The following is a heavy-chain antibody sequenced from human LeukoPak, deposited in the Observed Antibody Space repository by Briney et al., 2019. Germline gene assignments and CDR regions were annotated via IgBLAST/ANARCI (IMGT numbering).Heavy chain of an antibody. CDR1: GYTFTNYG. CDR2: ISAYNGNT. V-gene: IGHV1-18*01. CDR3: ARPQVGQGGSGYLYYYYYMDV. D-gene: IGHD5-12*01. J-gene: IGHJ6*03. Sequence: ASVKVSCKASGYTFTNYGISWVRQAPGQGLEWMGWISAYNGNTNYAQKLQGRVTMTTDTSTTTAYMELRSLRSDDTAVCYCARPQVGQGGSGYLYYYYYMDVWGKGTTVTVSS.